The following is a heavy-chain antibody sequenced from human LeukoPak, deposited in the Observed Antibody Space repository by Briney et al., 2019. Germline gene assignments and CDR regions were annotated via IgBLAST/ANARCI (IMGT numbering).Heavy chain of an antibody. V-gene: IGHV3-9*01. CDR1: GFTFDDYA. J-gene: IGHJ4*02. CDR3: AKFGRYCSSTSCYTNFDY. Sequence: PGRSLRLSCAASGFTFDDYAMHWVRQAPGKGLEWVSGISWNSGSIGYADSVKGRFTISRDNSKNTLYLQMNSLRAEDTAVYYCAKFGRYCSSTSCYTNFDYWGQGTLVTVSS. D-gene: IGHD2-2*02. CDR2: ISWNSGSI.